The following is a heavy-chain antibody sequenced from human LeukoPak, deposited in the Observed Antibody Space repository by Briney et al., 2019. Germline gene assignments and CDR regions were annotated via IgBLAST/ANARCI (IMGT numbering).Heavy chain of an antibody. CDR2: ISWNSGSI. D-gene: IGHD3-22*01. Sequence: TGGSLRLSCAASGFTFDDYAMHWVRQAPGKGLEWVSGISWNSGSIGYADSVKGRFTISRDNAKNSLYLQMNRLRAEDTALYYCGGTNYYDSSGYYLDAFDIWGQGTMVTVSS. V-gene: IGHV3-9*01. CDR1: GFTFDDYA. CDR3: GGTNYYDSSGYYLDAFDI. J-gene: IGHJ3*02.